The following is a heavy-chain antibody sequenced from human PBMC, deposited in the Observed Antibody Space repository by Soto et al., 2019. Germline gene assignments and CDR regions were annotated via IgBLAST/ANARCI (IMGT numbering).Heavy chain of an antibody. J-gene: IGHJ6*02. D-gene: IGHD3-3*01. CDR1: GGSISSGGYY. Sequence: SETLSLTCTVSGGSISSGGYYWSWIRQHPGKGLEWIGYIYYSGSTYYNPSLKSRVTISVDTSKNQFSLKLSSVTAADTAVSYLARDPLPLIDIMFFGVSPKERAYGMDVWGQGTAVTVSS. CDR3: ARDPLPLIDIMFFGVSPKERAYGMDV. CDR2: IYYSGST. V-gene: IGHV4-31*03.